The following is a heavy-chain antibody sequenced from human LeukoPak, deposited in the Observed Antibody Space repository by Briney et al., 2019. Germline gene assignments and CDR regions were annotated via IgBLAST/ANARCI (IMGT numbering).Heavy chain of an antibody. D-gene: IGHD3-10*01. CDR3: ARTSSFTLIRGLDQ. Sequence: ASGPALVNPTQTLTLTCTFSGFSLSISGMYVTWIRQPPGKALEWLARIDWDDDKYYSTSLKTRLTISKDTSKNQVVLTMTNMDPVDTATYYCARTSSFTLIRGLDQWGQGTLVTVSS. CDR2: IDWDDDK. V-gene: IGHV2-70*11. J-gene: IGHJ4*02. CDR1: GFSLSISGMY.